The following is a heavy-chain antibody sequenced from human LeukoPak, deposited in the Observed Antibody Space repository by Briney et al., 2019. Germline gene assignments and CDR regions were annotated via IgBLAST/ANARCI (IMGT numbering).Heavy chain of an antibody. CDR3: ARDLNIAAAGSDY. V-gene: IGHV3-21*01. J-gene: IGHJ4*02. Sequence: GGSLRLSCAASGFTFSSYSMNWVRQAPGKGLEWVSSISSSSSYIYYADSVKGRFTIPRDNAKNSLYLQMNSLRAEDTAVYYCARDLNIAAAGSDYWGQGTLVTVSS. D-gene: IGHD6-13*01. CDR2: ISSSSSYI. CDR1: GFTFSSYS.